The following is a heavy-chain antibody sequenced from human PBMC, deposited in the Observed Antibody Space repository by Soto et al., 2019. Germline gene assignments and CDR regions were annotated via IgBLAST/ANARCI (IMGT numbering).Heavy chain of an antibody. CDR3: ARVYCTNGGCYKALYYYYYLDG. CDR2: IWYDGSNK. D-gene: IGHD2-8*01. J-gene: IGHJ6*03. V-gene: IGHV3-33*01. CDR1: GFTFSSYG. Sequence: PGGSLRLSCAASGFTFSSYGMHWVRQAPGKGLEWVAVIWYDGSNKYYADSVKGRFTISRDNSKNTLYLQMNSLRAEDTAVYYCARVYCTNGGCYKALYYYYYLDGWGKGTTVTVAS.